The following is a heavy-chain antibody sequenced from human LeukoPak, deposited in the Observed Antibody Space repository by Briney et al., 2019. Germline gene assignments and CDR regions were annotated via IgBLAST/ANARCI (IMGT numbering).Heavy chain of an antibody. V-gene: IGHV4-31*03. Sequence: SQTLSLTCTVSGGSISSGGYYWSWIRQHPGKGLEWIGYIYYSGSTYYNPSLKSRVTISVDTSKNQFSLKLSSVTAADTAVYYCARVVGGWFGELGWFGPWGQGTLVTVSS. J-gene: IGHJ5*02. CDR2: IYYSGST. CDR3: ARVVGGWFGELGWFGP. CDR1: GGSISSGGYY. D-gene: IGHD3-10*01.